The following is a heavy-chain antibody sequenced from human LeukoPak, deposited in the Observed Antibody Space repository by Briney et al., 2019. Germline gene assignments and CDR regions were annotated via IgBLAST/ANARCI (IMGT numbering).Heavy chain of an antibody. V-gene: IGHV4-34*01. CDR3: ASGIAAAGKLDYFDY. J-gene: IGHJ4*02. CDR1: GGSISGDY. Sequence: SETLSLTCAVYGGSISGDYWSWIRQPPGKGMEWIGEINHSGSTNYNPSLKSRVTISVDTSKNQFSLKLSSVTAADTAVYYCASGIAAAGKLDYFDYWGQGTLVTVSS. D-gene: IGHD6-13*01. CDR2: INHSGST.